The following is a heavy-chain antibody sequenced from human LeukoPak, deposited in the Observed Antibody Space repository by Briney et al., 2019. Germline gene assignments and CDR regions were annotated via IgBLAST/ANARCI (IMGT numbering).Heavy chain of an antibody. J-gene: IGHJ4*02. Sequence: PGGSLRLSCAASGFSFRSYTMHWVRQAPGKGLEWVTVIANDGRDKKYADSVRGRFTISRDNSKNTVYLQMDSLRVEDMAVYYYAKDSKITSADYYFDYWGLGTLVTVSS. D-gene: IGHD6-13*01. CDR2: IANDGRDK. CDR3: AKDSKITSADYYFDY. CDR1: GFSFRSYT. V-gene: IGHV3-30*04.